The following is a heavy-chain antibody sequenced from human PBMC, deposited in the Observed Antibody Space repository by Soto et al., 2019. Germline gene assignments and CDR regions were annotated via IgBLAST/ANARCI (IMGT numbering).Heavy chain of an antibody. J-gene: IGHJ5*02. CDR1: GFTFSSYA. CDR3: AKGSPYNWNYGGEFDP. Sequence: VQLVESGGGVVQPGRSLRLSCAASGFTFSSYAMSWVRQAPGKGLEWVSAISGSGGSTYYADSVKGRFTISRDNSKNTLYLQMNSLRAEDTAVYYCAKGSPYNWNYGGEFDPWGQGTLVTVSS. V-gene: IGHV3-23*04. D-gene: IGHD1-7*01. CDR2: ISGSGGST.